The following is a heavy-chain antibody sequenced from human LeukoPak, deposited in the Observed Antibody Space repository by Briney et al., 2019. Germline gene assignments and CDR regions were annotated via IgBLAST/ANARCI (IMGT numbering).Heavy chain of an antibody. CDR2: NAPSGSYT. Sequence: AASLKISCKGSGSSFTSYWNGWGREPPGKGEEGGGRNAPSGSYTNDSPSFQGHVTISADKSSSTAYLQWSSLKAADTAMYYCARHGPSTMVRGFDPWGQGTLVTVSS. V-gene: IGHV5-10-1*01. CDR3: ARHGPSTMVRGFDP. D-gene: IGHD3-10*01. CDR1: GSSFTSYW. J-gene: IGHJ5*02.